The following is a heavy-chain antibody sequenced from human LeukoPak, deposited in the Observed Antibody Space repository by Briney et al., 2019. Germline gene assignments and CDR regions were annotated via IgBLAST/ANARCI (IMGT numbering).Heavy chain of an antibody. CDR1: GYIFTDYY. J-gene: IGHJ4*02. V-gene: IGHV1-2*02. Sequence: GASVKVSCKSSGYIFTDYYINWVRQAPRQGLEWMGWINPNSGATKYAQKFQGRVTMTRDTSISAAYMELTRLRSEDTAVYYCASGLASFDYWGQGTLVTVSS. CDR2: INPNSGAT. D-gene: IGHD2-21*01. CDR3: ASGLASFDY.